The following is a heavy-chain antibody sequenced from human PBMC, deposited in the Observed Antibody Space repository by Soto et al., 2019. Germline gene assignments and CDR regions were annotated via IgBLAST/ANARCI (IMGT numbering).Heavy chain of an antibody. CDR3: ARPDNNYVAS. V-gene: IGHV5-51*01. CDR1: GYSFINYW. J-gene: IGHJ4*02. D-gene: IGHD2-15*01. CDR2: INPGNSEP. Sequence: GESLKISCKVSGYSFINYWIDWVRQMPGKGLEGMAIINPGNSEPRHSPAFQGQVTISADKSITTTYRQWDSLKASDTAMYYCARPDNNYVASWGQGTLVTVSS.